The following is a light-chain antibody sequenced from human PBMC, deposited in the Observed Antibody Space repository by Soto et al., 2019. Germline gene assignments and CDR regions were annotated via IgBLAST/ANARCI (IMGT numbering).Light chain of an antibody. Sequence: QSVLTQPPSASGSPGQSVTISCTGTSSDVGGYNYVSWYQQYPGKAPKLMIYEVSKRPSGVPDRFSGSKSGNTASLTVSGRQEEDEADYYCSSYAGSNSFVFGTGTKLTVL. J-gene: IGLJ1*01. V-gene: IGLV2-8*01. CDR3: SSYAGSNSFV. CDR2: EVS. CDR1: SSDVGGYNY.